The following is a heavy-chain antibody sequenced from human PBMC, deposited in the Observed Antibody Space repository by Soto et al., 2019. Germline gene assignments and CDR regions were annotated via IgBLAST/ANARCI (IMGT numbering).Heavy chain of an antibody. CDR3: ASGLSGDKVDQ. CDR2: IYDSGNT. D-gene: IGHD2-21*01. J-gene: IGHJ4*02. Sequence: QVQLQESGPGLVKPSQTLSLTCTVSGGSISDGAYYWSWIRQPPGKGLEWIGHIYDSGNTYNNPSLKGRLTISVDTSKNHFSLNLNSVTAADTAVYYCASGLSGDKVDQWGQGTLVTVSS. V-gene: IGHV4-30-4*01. CDR1: GGSISDGAYY.